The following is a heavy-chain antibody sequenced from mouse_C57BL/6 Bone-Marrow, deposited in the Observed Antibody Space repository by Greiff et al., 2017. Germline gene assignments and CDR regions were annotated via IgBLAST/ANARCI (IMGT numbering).Heavy chain of an antibody. CDR1: GFTFTGYY. V-gene: IGHV7-3*01. CDR2: ISHKANGYTT. CDR3: ASLAYYAMDY. J-gene: IGHJ4*01. Sequence: DVKVEESGGGLVQPGGSLSLSCAASGFTFTGYYMSWVRQPPGKALEWIGFISHKANGYTTEYSASVKGRFTISRDNSQSILYLQMNALRAEDSATYYCASLAYYAMDYWGQGTSVTVSS.